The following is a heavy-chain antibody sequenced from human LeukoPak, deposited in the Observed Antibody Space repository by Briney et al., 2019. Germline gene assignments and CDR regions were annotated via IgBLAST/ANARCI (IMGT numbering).Heavy chain of an antibody. CDR1: GFTFSKYW. CDR3: ARDWNYYSC. J-gene: IGHJ4*02. V-gene: IGHV3-7*01. Sequence: GRSLRLSCAASGFTFSKYWMRWVRQAPGKGLEWVASIDKNGREKRYVDSVEGRFTISRDNAKDSVYLQMTSLGAEDTAVCYCARDWNYYSCWGQGTLVTVSS. CDR2: IDKNGREK. D-gene: IGHD1-1*01.